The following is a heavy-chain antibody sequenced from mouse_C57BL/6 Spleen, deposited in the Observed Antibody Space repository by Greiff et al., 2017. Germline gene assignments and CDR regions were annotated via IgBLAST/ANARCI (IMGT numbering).Heavy chain of an antibody. CDR2: IYPGSGST. Sequence: VKLQQPGAELVKPGASVKMSCKASGYTFTSYWITWVKQRPGQGLEWIGDIYPGSGSTNYNEKFKSKATLTVDTSSSTAYMQLSSLTSEDSAVYYCARSLYDGYYYYAMDYWGQGTSVTVSS. D-gene: IGHD2-3*01. V-gene: IGHV1-55*01. J-gene: IGHJ4*01. CDR1: GYTFTSYW. CDR3: ARSLYDGYYYYAMDY.